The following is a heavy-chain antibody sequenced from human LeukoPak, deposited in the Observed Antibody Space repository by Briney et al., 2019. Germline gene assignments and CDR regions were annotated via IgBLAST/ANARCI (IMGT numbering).Heavy chain of an antibody. Sequence: PSETLSLTCTVSGGSISSYYWSWVRQPPGKGLEWIGYIYYSGSTNYNPSLKSRVTISVDTSKNQFSLKLSSVTAADTAVYYCARNGPATEDYWGQGTLVTVSS. D-gene: IGHD2-2*01. CDR2: IYYSGST. CDR3: ARNGPATEDY. V-gene: IGHV4-59*01. J-gene: IGHJ4*02. CDR1: GGSISSYY.